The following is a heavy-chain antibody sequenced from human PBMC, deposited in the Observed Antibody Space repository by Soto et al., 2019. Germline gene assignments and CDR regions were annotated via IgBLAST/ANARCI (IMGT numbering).Heavy chain of an antibody. V-gene: IGHV4-39*01. CDR3: ARPPTANLDAFEI. J-gene: IGHJ3*02. CDR1: GGSIRNSNYF. Sequence: LTLTCTVSGGSIRNSNYFWGWIRQPPGKGLEWIGSIYYSGSTYYNPSLKSRVTISADTSKNQFSLKLNSVTAADTAVYYCARPPTANLDAFEIWGQGTMVTVSS. D-gene: IGHD7-27*01. CDR2: IYYSGST.